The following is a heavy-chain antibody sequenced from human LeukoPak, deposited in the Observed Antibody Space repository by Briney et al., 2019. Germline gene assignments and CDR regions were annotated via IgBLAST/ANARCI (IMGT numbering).Heavy chain of an antibody. Sequence: PSETLSLTCTVSGGSISSSSYYWGWICQPPGKGLECIGSIYYSGSTYYNPSLKSRVTISVDTSKNQFSLKLSSVTAADTAVYYCARHNIAVAAYYFDYWGQGTLVTVSS. CDR3: ARHNIAVAAYYFDY. CDR1: GGSISSSSYY. V-gene: IGHV4-39*01. D-gene: IGHD6-19*01. CDR2: IYYSGST. J-gene: IGHJ4*02.